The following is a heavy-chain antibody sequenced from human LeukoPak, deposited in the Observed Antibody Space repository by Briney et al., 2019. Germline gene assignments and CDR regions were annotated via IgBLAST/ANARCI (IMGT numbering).Heavy chain of an antibody. D-gene: IGHD2-15*01. CDR3: AKPVAPYCSGGSCFDAFDI. CDR2: ISSSSSYI. V-gene: IGHV3-21*04. Sequence: GGSLRLSCAASGFTFSSYSMNWVRQAPGKGLEWVSSISSSSSYIYYADSVKGRFTISRDNSKNTLYLQMNSLRAEDTAVYYCAKPVAPYCSGGSCFDAFDIWGQGTMVTVSS. J-gene: IGHJ3*02. CDR1: GFTFSSYS.